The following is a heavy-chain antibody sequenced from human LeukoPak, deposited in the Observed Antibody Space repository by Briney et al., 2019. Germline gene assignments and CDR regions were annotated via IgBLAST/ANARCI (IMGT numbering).Heavy chain of an antibody. Sequence: PSETLSLTCAVYGGSFSGYYWSWIRQPPGKGLEWIGEINHSGSTNYNPSLKSRVTISVDTSKNQFSLKLSSVTAADTAVYYCARVNYYDSSGYVYWGQGTLVTVSS. CDR2: INHSGST. J-gene: IGHJ4*02. D-gene: IGHD3-22*01. CDR1: GGSFSGYY. CDR3: ARVNYYDSSGYVY. V-gene: IGHV4-34*01.